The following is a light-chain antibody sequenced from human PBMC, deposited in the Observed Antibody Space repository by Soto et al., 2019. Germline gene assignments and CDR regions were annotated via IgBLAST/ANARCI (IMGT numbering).Light chain of an antibody. CDR1: QGVFTY. Sequence: IQMTQSPNSLSASVGDRVTITCRASQGVFTYLNWYQQKPWKAPNLLVYAASSLQNGVPSRYSCRGSGTDFTLTISTLQPEDFATYYCQQTFRRPYSIGQGTKLEI. CDR2: AAS. J-gene: IGKJ2*01. V-gene: IGKV1-39*01. CDR3: QQTFRRPYS.